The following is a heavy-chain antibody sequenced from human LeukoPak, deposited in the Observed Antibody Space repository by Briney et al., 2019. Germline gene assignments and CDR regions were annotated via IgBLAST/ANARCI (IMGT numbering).Heavy chain of an antibody. V-gene: IGHV1-69*13. CDR1: GGTFSSYA. CDR3: ARDRYCNSTSCYSGDYGMDV. Sequence: ASVKVSCKASGGTFSSYAISWVRQAPGQGLEWMGGIIPIFGTANYAQKFQGRVTITADESTSTAYMELSSLRSEDTAVYYCARDRYCNSTSCYSGDYGMDVWGKGTTVTVSS. CDR2: IIPIFGTA. D-gene: IGHD2-2*01. J-gene: IGHJ6*04.